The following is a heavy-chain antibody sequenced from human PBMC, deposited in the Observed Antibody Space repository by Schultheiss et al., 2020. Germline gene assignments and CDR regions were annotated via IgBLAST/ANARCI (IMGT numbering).Heavy chain of an antibody. CDR1: GFTFSNAW. Sequence: GESLKISCAASGFTFSNAWMSWVRQAPGKGLEWVAVIWYDGSNKYYADSVKGRFTISRDNSKNTLFLQMNSLRAEDTAVYYCAKDRGSWYYFDYWGQGTLVTVSS. J-gene: IGHJ4*02. CDR2: IWYDGSNK. D-gene: IGHD3-10*01. V-gene: IGHV3-33*06. CDR3: AKDRGSWYYFDY.